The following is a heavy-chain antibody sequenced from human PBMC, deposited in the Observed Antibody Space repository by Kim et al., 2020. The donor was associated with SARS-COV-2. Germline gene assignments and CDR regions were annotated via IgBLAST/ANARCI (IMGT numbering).Heavy chain of an antibody. CDR1: GFTFSSYG. Sequence: GGSLRLSCAASGFTFSSYGMHWVRQAPGKGLEWVAVIWYDGSNKYYADSVKGRFTISRDNSKNTLYLQMNSLRAEDTAVYYCAPLVGVGGYDELGFDYWGQGTLVTVSS. V-gene: IGHV3-33*01. D-gene: IGHD5-12*01. CDR3: APLVGVGGYDELGFDY. CDR2: IWYDGSNK. J-gene: IGHJ4*02.